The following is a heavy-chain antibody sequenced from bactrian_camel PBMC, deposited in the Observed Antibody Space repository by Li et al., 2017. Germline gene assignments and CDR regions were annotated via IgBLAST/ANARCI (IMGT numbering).Heavy chain of an antibody. CDR1: GFTIFDSD. D-gene: IGHD2*01. J-gene: IGHJ4*01. Sequence: HVQLVESGGGSVQAGGSLRLSCTAFGFTIFDSDMGWYRQGPRNECELVSTISSDGSTYYADSVKGRFTISQDNAKSTLYLQMDSLQPEDTAMYYCARETNLPPIVNGSGAQCYTAVYKYNYWAQGTQVTVS. V-gene: IGHV3S55*01. CDR3: ARETNLPPIVNGSGAQCYTAVYKYNY. CDR2: ISSDGST.